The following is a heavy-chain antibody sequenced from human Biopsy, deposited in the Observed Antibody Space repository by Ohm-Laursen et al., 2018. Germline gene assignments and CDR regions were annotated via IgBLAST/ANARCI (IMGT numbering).Heavy chain of an antibody. Sequence: SLRLSCAASGFTFSGYGMHWVRQAPGKGLEWVAVIWYDGTDKFYADSVKGRFTISRDNSKNTLYLHMNSLRAADTAVHYCARDRYYGSENYFSHYNMDVWGQGTTVTVSS. D-gene: IGHD3-10*01. V-gene: IGHV3-33*01. CDR1: GFTFSGYG. J-gene: IGHJ6*03. CDR2: IWYDGTDK. CDR3: ARDRYYGSENYFSHYNMDV.